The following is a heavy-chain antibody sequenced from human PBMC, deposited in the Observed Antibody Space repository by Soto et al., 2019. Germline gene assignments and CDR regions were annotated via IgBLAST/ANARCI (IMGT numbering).Heavy chain of an antibody. Sequence: GGSLSLSCAPPGSTSSTYGMHWFRQAPGKGRKWGPFVWMNETTKSNPDSVRGRFTISRDNAKNSLYLQMNSLRAEDTAVYYCARSLPINGVVFEYWGQGTVVTVSS. CDR2: VWMNETTK. CDR3: ARSLPINGVVFEY. CDR1: GSTSSTYG. V-gene: IGHV3-33*01. D-gene: IGHD2-8*01. J-gene: IGHJ4*02.